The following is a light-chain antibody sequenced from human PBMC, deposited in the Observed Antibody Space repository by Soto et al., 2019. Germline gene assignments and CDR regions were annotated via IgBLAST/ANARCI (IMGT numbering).Light chain of an antibody. CDR1: QSVSSN. Sequence: EIMMTQSPATLSVSPGERATLSCRASQSVSSNLAWYQQKPGQAPRLLIYDASTRATGIPARFSGSGSGTEVTLTISSLQSEDVAVYYCQQYNNWPSTFGQGTKLEIK. CDR2: DAS. V-gene: IGKV3-15*01. CDR3: QQYNNWPST. J-gene: IGKJ2*01.